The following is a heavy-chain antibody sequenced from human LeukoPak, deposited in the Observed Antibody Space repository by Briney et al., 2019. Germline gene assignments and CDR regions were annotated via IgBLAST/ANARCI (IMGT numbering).Heavy chain of an antibody. J-gene: IGHJ4*02. CDR1: GFTFSSYN. CDR3: ARLEYYYVSGNYYKLFDY. D-gene: IGHD3-10*01. V-gene: IGHV3-48*02. CDR2: VSSSGSTI. Sequence: GGSLRLSCAASGFTFSSYNMNWVRQAPGKGLEWVSDVSSSGSTIYFADSVKGRFTISRDNAKNSLYLQMNSLRDEDTAVYYCARLEYYYVSGNYYKLFDYWGQGTLVTVCS.